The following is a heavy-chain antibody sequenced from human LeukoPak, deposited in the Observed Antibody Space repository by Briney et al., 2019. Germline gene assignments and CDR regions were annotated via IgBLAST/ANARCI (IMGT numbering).Heavy chain of an antibody. CDR1: GFTFSSYA. V-gene: IGHV3-23*01. CDR2: ISASGTGT. CDR3: AKDQIVGALYYFDY. J-gene: IGHJ4*02. D-gene: IGHD1-26*01. Sequence: EAGGSLRLSCAASGFTFSSYAMSWVRQAPGKGLEWVSGISASGTGTHYADSVKGRFTISRDNSKNTLYLHMNTLRAEDTAVYHCAKDQIVGALYYFDYWGQGTLVTVSS.